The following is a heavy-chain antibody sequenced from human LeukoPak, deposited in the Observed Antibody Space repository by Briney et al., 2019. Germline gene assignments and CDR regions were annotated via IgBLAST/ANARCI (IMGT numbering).Heavy chain of an antibody. CDR1: GYTFSSCA. CDR3: AIHLSDSSGYFSY. D-gene: IGHD3-22*01. V-gene: IGHV7-4-1*02. J-gene: IGHJ4*02. CDR2: IDTNTGSP. Sequence: ASVKVFCKASGYTFSSCAINWVRQAPGQGLEYMGWIDTNTGSPTFAQGFTGRYVFSLDTSVSTAYLQISSLKAEDTAVYYCAIHLSDSSGYFSYWGQGALVTVSS.